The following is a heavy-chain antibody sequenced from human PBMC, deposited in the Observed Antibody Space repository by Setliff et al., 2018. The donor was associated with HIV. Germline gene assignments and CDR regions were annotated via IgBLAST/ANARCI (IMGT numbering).Heavy chain of an antibody. Sequence: PSETLSLTCTVSGYSISSGYYWGWIRQPPGKGLEWIGSIYHSGSTYYNPSLKSRVTISVDTSKNQFSLKLSSVTAADTAVYYCARDGGSDSSTEYWGQGTLVTVSS. V-gene: IGHV4-38-2*02. D-gene: IGHD6-13*01. CDR1: GYSISSGYY. CDR2: IYHSGST. J-gene: IGHJ4*02. CDR3: ARDGGSDSSTEY.